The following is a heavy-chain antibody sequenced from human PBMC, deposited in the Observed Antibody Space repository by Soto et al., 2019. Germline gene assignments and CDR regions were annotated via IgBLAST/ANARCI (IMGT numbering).Heavy chain of an antibody. CDR1: GDSISSDYYH. J-gene: IGHJ6*02. CDR2: IHHSGSI. D-gene: IGHD2-21*02. Sequence: QVQLQQSGPGLVKPSQTLSLTCTVSGDSISSDYYHWTWIRQSPGKGLEWIGYIHHSGSILYNPSLKSRVTISVDTSKNHFSLHLTSVTAADTAVYFCAREADGGDSLDVWGQGTTVTVSS. V-gene: IGHV4-30-4*08. CDR3: AREADGGDSLDV.